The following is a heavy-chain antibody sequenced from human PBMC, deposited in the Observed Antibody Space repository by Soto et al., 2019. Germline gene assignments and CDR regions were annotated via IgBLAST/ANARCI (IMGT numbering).Heavy chain of an antibody. D-gene: IGHD4-17*01. V-gene: IGHV4-59*11. CDR1: GGSLRSLY. Sequence: ASETLSLTCTVSGGSLRSLYWSWIRQPPGKGLEWIGYIYYSGSTNYNPSLKSRVTISVDTSKNQFSLKLSSVTPADTAVYYCARIFAGSFGDYYVDYWGQGTLVTVSS. CDR2: IYYSGST. J-gene: IGHJ4*02. CDR3: ARIFAGSFGDYYVDY.